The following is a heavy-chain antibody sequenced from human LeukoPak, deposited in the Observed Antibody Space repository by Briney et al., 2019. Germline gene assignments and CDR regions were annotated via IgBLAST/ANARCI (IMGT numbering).Heavy chain of an antibody. CDR3: VRGATNSGSYYAYFDY. V-gene: IGHV3-21*01. J-gene: IGHJ4*02. Sequence: GGSLRLSCAASGFTFSSYSTNWVRQAPGKGLEWVSSISSSSSYIYYADSVKGRFTISRDNAKKSLYLQMNSLRAEDTGVYYCVRGATNSGSYYAYFDYWGQGALVTVSS. CDR2: ISSSSSYI. D-gene: IGHD1-26*01. CDR1: GFTFSSYS.